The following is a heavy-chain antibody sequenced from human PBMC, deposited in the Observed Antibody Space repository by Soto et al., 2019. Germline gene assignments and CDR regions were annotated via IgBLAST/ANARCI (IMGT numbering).Heavy chain of an antibody. CDR2: INHSGST. CDR3: ARGWGIGSGSYYNQYYFDY. Sequence: PSETLSLTCAVYGGSFSGYYWSWIRQPPGKGLEWIGEINHSGSTNYNPSLKSRVTISVDTSKNQFSLKLSSVTAADTAVYYCARGWGIGSGSYYNQYYFDYWGQGTLVTVSS. D-gene: IGHD3-10*01. CDR1: GGSFSGYY. J-gene: IGHJ4*02. V-gene: IGHV4-34*01.